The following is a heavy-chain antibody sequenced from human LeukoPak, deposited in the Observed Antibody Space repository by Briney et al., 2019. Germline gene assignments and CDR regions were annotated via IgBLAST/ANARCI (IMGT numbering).Heavy chain of an antibody. CDR2: ITPDGGST. V-gene: IGHV3-74*01. CDR3: ARSKGGAHTGDFDL. CDR1: EFSFSSYW. J-gene: IGHJ2*01. D-gene: IGHD2-21*01. Sequence: GGSLRLSCAASEFSFSSYWMHWVRQAPGKGLVWVSRITPDGGSTNSADSVKGRFTISRDNAKNTLYLQMNTLSADDTAVYYCARSKGGAHTGDFDLWGRGTLVTVSS.